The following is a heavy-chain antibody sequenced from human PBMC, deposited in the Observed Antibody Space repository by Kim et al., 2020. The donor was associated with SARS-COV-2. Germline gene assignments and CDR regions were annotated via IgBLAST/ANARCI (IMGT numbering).Heavy chain of an antibody. Sequence: ASVKVSCKASGYTFTSYAMHWVRQAPGQRLEWMGWINAGNGNTKYSQKFQGRVTITRDTSASTAYMELSSLRSEDTAVYYCARESGYPYYYYYGMDVWGQGTTVTVSS. CDR3: ARESGYPYYYYYGMDV. CDR1: GYTFTSYA. J-gene: IGHJ6*02. D-gene: IGHD3-22*01. CDR2: INAGNGNT. V-gene: IGHV1-3*01.